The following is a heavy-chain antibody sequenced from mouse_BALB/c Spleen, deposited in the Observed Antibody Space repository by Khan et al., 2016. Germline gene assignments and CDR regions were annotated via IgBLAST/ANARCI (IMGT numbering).Heavy chain of an antibody. J-gene: IGHJ2*01. Sequence: EVQLVETGGGLVKPGGSLKLSCAASGFTFSDYYMYWVRQTPEKRLEWVATISDGGSYPSYPDSVTGRFIIFRDNANNNLYHQMTSLKSEDTAIYYCTSGGYDGYFDYWGQGTIITVSS. D-gene: IGHD2-14*01. CDR2: ISDGGSYP. CDR3: TSGGYDGYFDY. V-gene: IGHV5-4*02. CDR1: GFTFSDYY.